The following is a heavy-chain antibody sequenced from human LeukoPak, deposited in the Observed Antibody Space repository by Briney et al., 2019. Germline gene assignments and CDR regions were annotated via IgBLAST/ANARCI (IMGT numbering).Heavy chain of an antibody. J-gene: IGHJ4*02. D-gene: IGHD2-15*01. CDR3: VSSYCSGGSCYSASGY. CDR1: GFTFSSYW. CDR2: INNDGSST. V-gene: IGHV3-74*01. Sequence: GGSLRLSCAASGFTFSSYWIHWVRQAPGKGLVWVSRINNDGSSTSYADSVKGRFTISRDNAKNTLYLQMNSLRAEDTAVYYCVSSYCSGGSCYSASGYWGQGTLVTVSS.